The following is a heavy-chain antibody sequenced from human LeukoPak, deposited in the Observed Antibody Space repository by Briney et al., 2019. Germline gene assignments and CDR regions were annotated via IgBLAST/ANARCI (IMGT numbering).Heavy chain of an antibody. Sequence: GGSLRLSCAASGFTFTTYWMSWVRQAPGKGLEWVANMKPDGSEIFYVDSVKGRFTISRDNAMNTLYLQMNSLRAEDSALYYCARAQTEWDNAFDIWGQGTMVTVSS. D-gene: IGHD1-26*01. V-gene: IGHV3-7*03. CDR1: GFTFTTYW. CDR3: ARAQTEWDNAFDI. CDR2: MKPDGSEI. J-gene: IGHJ3*02.